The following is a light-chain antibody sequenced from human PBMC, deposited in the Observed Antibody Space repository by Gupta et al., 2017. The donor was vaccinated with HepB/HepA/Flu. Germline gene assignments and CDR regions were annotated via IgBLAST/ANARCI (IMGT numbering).Light chain of an antibody. J-gene: IGKJ1*01. Sequence: VMTQSPATLSVSPGERATLSCRASQSVSSNLAWYQQKPGQAPRLLIYGASTRATGIPARFSGSGSGTEFTLTISSLQSEDFAVYYCQQYNNWPPWTFGQGTKVEIK. CDR2: GAS. CDR1: QSVSSN. CDR3: QQYNNWPPWT. V-gene: IGKV3-15*01.